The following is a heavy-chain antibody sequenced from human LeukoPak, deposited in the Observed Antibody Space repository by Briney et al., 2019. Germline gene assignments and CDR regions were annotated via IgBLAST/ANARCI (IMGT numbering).Heavy chain of an antibody. Sequence: PGGSLRLSCAASGFTFSSYSVNWVRQAPGKGLEWVSSISSSSSYIYYADSVKGRFTISRDNAKNSLYLQMNSLRAEDTAVYYCARDRWELQGAFDIWGQGTMVTVSS. V-gene: IGHV3-21*01. CDR1: GFTFSSYS. CDR2: ISSSSSYI. D-gene: IGHD1-26*01. J-gene: IGHJ3*02. CDR3: ARDRWELQGAFDI.